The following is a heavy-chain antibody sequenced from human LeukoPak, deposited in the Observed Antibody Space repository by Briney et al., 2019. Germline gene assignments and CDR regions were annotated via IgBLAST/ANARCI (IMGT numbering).Heavy chain of an antibody. CDR1: GYTFTGYY. Sequence: ASVKVSCKASGYTFTGYYMHWVRQAPGQGLEWMGWINPNSGGTNYAQKFQGRVTITRDTSASTAYMELSSLRSEDMAVYYCTRGARFRSYGSGTYYTSLPFDPWGQGTLVIVSS. J-gene: IGHJ5*02. D-gene: IGHD3-10*01. CDR2: INPNSGGT. V-gene: IGHV1-2*02. CDR3: TRGARFRSYGSGTYYTSLPFDP.